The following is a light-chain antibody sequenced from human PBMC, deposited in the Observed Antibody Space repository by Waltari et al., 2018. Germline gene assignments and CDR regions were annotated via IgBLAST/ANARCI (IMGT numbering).Light chain of an antibody. Sequence: QSVLTQPPSASGTPGQEVTISCSGTSSSVGSNFVFWYQQLPGAAPKLLIFRSDRRPSGVPDRIPCSKSGTSASLVITGLRSEDEADYYCAAWDDSLSAYVFGTGTKVTVL. CDR2: RSD. CDR3: AAWDDSLSAYV. CDR1: SSSVGSNF. V-gene: IGLV1-47*01. J-gene: IGLJ1*01.